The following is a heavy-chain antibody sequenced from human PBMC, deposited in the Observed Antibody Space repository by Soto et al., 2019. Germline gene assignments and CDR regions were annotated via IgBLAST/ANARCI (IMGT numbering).Heavy chain of an antibody. CDR2: ISWNSGSI. J-gene: IGHJ3*01. CDR1: GFTFDDYA. Sequence: GGSLRLSCAASGFTFDDYAMHWVRQAPGKGLEWVSGISWNSGSIGYADSVKGRFTISRDNAKNSLYLQMNSLRAEDTALYYCXXXXXXXXFXAHDXSGQGPMATVSS. V-gene: IGHV3-9*01. CDR3: XXXXXXXXFXAHDX.